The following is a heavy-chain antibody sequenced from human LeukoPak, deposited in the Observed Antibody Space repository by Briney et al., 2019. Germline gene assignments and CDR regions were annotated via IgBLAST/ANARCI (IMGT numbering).Heavy chain of an antibody. J-gene: IGHJ6*03. V-gene: IGHV1-8*01. CDR2: MNPNSGYP. Sequence: ASVKVSCKASGYTFISYDINGVRQPAGQGLEGMGWMNPNSGYPGYAKKFQGRVTMTRNTSINTAYMELSSLRSEDTAVYYCARGTYMDVWGKGTTVTVSS. CDR3: ARGTYMDV. CDR1: GYTFISYD.